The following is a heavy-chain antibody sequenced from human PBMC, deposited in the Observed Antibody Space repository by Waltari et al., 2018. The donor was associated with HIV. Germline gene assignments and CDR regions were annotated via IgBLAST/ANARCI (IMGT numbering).Heavy chain of an antibody. CDR3: ARDGRVLYGSGSYYNVGFDY. CDR1: GGPFSGIT. CDR2: IIPILGIA. J-gene: IGHJ4*02. Sequence: QFRLVQSGAEWKKPGSWLKFSCRVSGGPFSGITISWGRRALGQGLEWMGRIIPILGIANYAQKFQGRVTITADKSTSTAYMELSSLRSEDTAVYYCARDGRVLYGSGSYYNVGFDYWGQGTLVTVSS. V-gene: IGHV1-69*08. D-gene: IGHD3-10*01.